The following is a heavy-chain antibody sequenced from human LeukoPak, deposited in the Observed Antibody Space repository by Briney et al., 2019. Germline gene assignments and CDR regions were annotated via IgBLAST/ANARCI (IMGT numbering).Heavy chain of an antibody. D-gene: IGHD2-2*01. V-gene: IGHV3-49*04. CDR3: TRGPSSTILYYMDV. Sequence: GGSLRLSCTASGFTFGDYAMSWVRQAPGKGLEWVGFIRSKAYGGTTEYAASVKGRFTISRGGSKSIAYLQMNSLKTEDTAVYYCTRGPSSTILYYMDVWGKGTTVTVSS. CDR1: GFTFGDYA. CDR2: IRSKAYGGTT. J-gene: IGHJ6*03.